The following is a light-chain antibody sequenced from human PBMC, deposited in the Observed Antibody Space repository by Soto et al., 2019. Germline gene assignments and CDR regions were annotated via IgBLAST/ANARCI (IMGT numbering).Light chain of an antibody. V-gene: IGLV2-8*01. CDR1: SSDVGGYNY. CDR3: TSDGGSNTLI. J-gene: IGLJ2*01. Sequence: QSALTQPPSASGSPGQSVTISCTGTSSDVGGYNYVSWYQQHPGKAPKLMIYYVSERPSGVPGRFSGSKSGNSASLTVSGLQAEDEDDYYCTSDGGSNTLIFGGGTKLTVL. CDR2: YVS.